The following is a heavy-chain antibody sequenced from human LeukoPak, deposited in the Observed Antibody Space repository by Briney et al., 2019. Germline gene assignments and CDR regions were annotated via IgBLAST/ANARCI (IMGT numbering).Heavy chain of an antibody. D-gene: IGHD1-26*01. CDR3: ATDRNSGKYYDY. Sequence: GKSLRLSCAASGLTFRNYGMHWFRQDPGKGLEWVAVIWYDGSNKYYADSVKGRFTISRDNSKDTLYLQMNSLRAEDTAIYYCATDRNSGKYYDYWGQGTLVTVSS. J-gene: IGHJ4*02. CDR1: GLTFRNYG. CDR2: IWYDGSNK. V-gene: IGHV3-33*01.